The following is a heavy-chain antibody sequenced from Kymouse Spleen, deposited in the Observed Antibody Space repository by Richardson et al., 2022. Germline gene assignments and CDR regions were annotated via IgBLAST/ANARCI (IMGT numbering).Heavy chain of an antibody. D-gene: IGHD3-10*01,IGHD3-16*02,IGHD3-3*01. Sequence: QLQLQESGPGLVKPSETLSLTCTVSGGSISSSSYYWGWIRQPPGKGLEWIGSIYYSGSTYYNPSLKSRVTISVDTSKNQFSLKLSSVTAADTAVYYCARRGLKESFDYWGQGTLVTVSS. CDR2: IYYSGST. CDR3: ARRGLKESFDY. CDR1: GGSISSSSYY. J-gene: IGHJ4*02. V-gene: IGHV4-39*01.